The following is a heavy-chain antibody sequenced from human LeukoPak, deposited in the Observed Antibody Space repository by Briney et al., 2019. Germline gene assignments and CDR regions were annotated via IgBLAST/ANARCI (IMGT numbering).Heavy chain of an antibody. V-gene: IGHV3-66*01. Sequence: RGSLRLSCAASGFTVSSNYMSWVRQAPGKGLEWVSVIYSGGSTYYADSVKGRFTISRDNSKNTLYLQMNSLRAEDTAVYYCASALWFEGAFDIWGQGTMVTVSS. CDR2: IYSGGST. D-gene: IGHD3-10*01. CDR1: GFTVSSNY. J-gene: IGHJ3*02. CDR3: ASALWFEGAFDI.